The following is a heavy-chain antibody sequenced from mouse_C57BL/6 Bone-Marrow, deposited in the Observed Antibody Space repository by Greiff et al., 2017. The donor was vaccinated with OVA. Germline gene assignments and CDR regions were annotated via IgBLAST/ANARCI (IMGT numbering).Heavy chain of an antibody. CDR2: INPGSGGT. D-gene: IGHD1-1*02. CDR1: GYAFTNYL. CDR3: ARNGGYYFDY. Sequence: QVQLKQSGAELVRPGTSVKVSCKASGYAFTNYLIEWVKQRPGQGLEWIGVINPGSGGTNYNEKFKGKATLTADKSSSTAYMQLSSLTSEDSAVYFCARNGGYYFDYWGQGTTLTVSS. V-gene: IGHV1-54*01. J-gene: IGHJ2*01.